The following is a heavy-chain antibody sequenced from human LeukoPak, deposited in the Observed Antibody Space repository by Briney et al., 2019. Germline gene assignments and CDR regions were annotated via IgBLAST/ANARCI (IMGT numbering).Heavy chain of an antibody. V-gene: IGHV1-18*01. J-gene: IGHJ1*01. Sequence: ASVKVSCKASGYTFTSYGVSWVRQAPGQRLEWMGWISAYNGNTNYVQKLQGRVTMTTDTSTSTAYMELRSLRSDDTAVYYCARVDYGDYSEYFQHWGQGTLLTVSS. CDR3: ARVDYGDYSEYFQH. CDR1: GYTFTSYG. D-gene: IGHD4-17*01. CDR2: ISAYNGNT.